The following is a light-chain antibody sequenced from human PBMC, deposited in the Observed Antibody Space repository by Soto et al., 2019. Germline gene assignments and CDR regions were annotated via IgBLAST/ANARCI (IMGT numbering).Light chain of an antibody. Sequence: QSVLTQPPSVSGAPGQRVTISCTGSNSNIGAGYDVHWYQQLPGTAPKLLIYDNNNRPSGVPDRFSGSKSGTSASLAITGLQTEDEADYYCQSYDSSLSGSGVVFGGGTKVTVL. CDR3: QSYDSSLSGSGVV. J-gene: IGLJ2*01. V-gene: IGLV1-40*01. CDR2: DNN. CDR1: NSNIGAGYD.